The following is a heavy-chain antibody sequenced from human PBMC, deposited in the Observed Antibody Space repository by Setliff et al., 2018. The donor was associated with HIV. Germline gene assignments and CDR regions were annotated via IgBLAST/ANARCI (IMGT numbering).Heavy chain of an antibody. CDR1: GGSISSGSYY. D-gene: IGHD3-16*01. Sequence: PSETLSLTCTVSGGSISSGSYYWSWIRQPAGKGLEWIGRIYTSGSTNYNPSLKSRVTISVDTSKNQFSLQLSSVTAADTAVYYCARDLGEPSDYWGQGTLVTVSS. V-gene: IGHV4-61*02. CDR2: IYTSGST. J-gene: IGHJ4*02. CDR3: ARDLGEPSDY.